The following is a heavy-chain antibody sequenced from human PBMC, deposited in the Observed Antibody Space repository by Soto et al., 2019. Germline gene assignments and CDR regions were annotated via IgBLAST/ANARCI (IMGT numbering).Heavy chain of an antibody. CDR2: INPNSGGT. CDR1: GYTFTGYY. J-gene: IGHJ6*02. D-gene: IGHD2-2*01. Sequence: QVQLVQSGAEVKKPGASVKVSCKASGYTFTGYYMHWVRQAPGQGLEWMGWINPNSGGTNYAQKFQGRVTMTRDTSISTSYMELSRLRSDDTAVYYCARVIYCSSTSFYYYYGMDVWGQGTTVTVSS. CDR3: ARVIYCSSTSFYYYYGMDV. V-gene: IGHV1-2*02.